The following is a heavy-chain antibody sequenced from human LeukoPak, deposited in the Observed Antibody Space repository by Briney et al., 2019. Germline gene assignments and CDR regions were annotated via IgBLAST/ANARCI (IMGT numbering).Heavy chain of an antibody. CDR1: GGSFSGDY. Sequence: SETLSLTCAVYGGSFSGDYWSWIRQPPGKGLEWIGEINHSGSTNYNPSLKSRVTISVDTSKNQFSLKLSSVTAADTAVYYCARGYYDFWSGYYRQGYNWFDPWGQGTLVTVSS. CDR2: INHSGST. CDR3: ARGYYDFWSGYYRQGYNWFDP. V-gene: IGHV4-34*01. J-gene: IGHJ5*02. D-gene: IGHD3-3*01.